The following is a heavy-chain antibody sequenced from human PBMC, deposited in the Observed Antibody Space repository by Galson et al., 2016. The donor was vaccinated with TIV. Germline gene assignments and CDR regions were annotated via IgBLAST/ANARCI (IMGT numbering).Heavy chain of an antibody. J-gene: IGHJ4*02. CDR3: ARGSDYYDGSGYPN. D-gene: IGHD3-22*01. CDR2: LIPMFGIT. Sequence: SVKVSCKASGVTFSSYAISWVRQAPGQGLEWMGGLIPMFGITNYAQRFQGRVTITADGSTSTAYMELRSLISEDTAVYYCARGSDYYDGSGYPNWGQGTLVPVSS. CDR1: GVTFSSYA. V-gene: IGHV1-69*13.